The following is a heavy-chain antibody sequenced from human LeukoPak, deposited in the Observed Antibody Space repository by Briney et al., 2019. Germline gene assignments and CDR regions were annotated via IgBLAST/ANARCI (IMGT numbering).Heavy chain of an antibody. V-gene: IGHV3-21*01. CDR1: GFTFSSYS. CDR2: ISSSSSYI. J-gene: IGHJ4*02. D-gene: IGHD3-22*01. CDR3: ARGGYYDSSGPLEG. Sequence: PGGSLRLSCAASGFTFSSYSMNWVRPAPREGRGWVSSISSSSSYIYYADSVKGRFTISRDNAKNSLYLQMNSLRAEDTAVYYCARGGYYDSSGPLEGWGQGTLVTVSS.